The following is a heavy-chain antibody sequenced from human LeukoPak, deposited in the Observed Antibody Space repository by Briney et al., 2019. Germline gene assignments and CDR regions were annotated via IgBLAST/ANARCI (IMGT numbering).Heavy chain of an antibody. CDR3: ARDNHYFDY. CDR2: IYDSGTT. J-gene: IGHJ4*02. V-gene: IGHV4-31*03. Sequence: SETLSLTCTVSGGSISSGGYYRNWIRQRPGKGLEWIGYIYDSGTTYSNPSLKSRVTISVDSSENQYSLQLTSVTAADTAVYYCARDNHYFDYWGQGTLVTVSS. D-gene: IGHD1-14*01. CDR1: GGSISSGGYY.